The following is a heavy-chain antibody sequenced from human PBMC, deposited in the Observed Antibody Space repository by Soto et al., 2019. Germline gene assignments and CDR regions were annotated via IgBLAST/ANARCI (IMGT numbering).Heavy chain of an antibody. V-gene: IGHV4-30-4*01. Sequence: SETLSLTCTVSGGSISSGDYYWSWIRRPPGKGLEWIGYIYYSGSTYYNPSLKSRVTISVDTSKNQFSLKLSSVTAADTAVYYCARDRGAARPGGFDYWGQGTLVTVSS. J-gene: IGHJ4*02. CDR2: IYYSGST. CDR3: ARDRGAARPGGFDY. CDR1: GGSISSGDYY. D-gene: IGHD6-6*01.